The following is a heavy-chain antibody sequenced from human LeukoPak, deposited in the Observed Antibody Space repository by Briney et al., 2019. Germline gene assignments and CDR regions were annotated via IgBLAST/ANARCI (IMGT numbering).Heavy chain of an antibody. D-gene: IGHD1-26*01. CDR1: GYTFTNYA. CDR2: INTNTGNP. J-gene: IGHJ4*02. V-gene: IGHV7-4-1*02. CDR3: ARDLYGVGDHRRDY. Sequence: ASVKVSCKTSGYTFTNYAMNWVRQAPGQGLEWMGWINTNTGNPTYAQGFTGRFVFSLDTSVSTAYLQISGLKAEDTAVYYCARDLYGVGDHRRDYWGQGTLVTVSS.